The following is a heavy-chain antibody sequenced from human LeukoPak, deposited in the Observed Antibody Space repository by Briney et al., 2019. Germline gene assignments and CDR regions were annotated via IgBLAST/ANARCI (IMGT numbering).Heavy chain of an antibody. CDR3: TRHRSGDYRFDY. V-gene: IGHV3-73*01. Sequence: GGSLKLSCAASGFTFSGSAMHWVRQASGKGLEWDGRIRSKANSYATAYAASVKGRFTISRDDSKNTAYLQMNSLKTEDTAVYYCTRHRSGDYRFDYWGQGTLVTVSS. J-gene: IGHJ4*02. D-gene: IGHD4-17*01. CDR1: GFTFSGSA. CDR2: IRSKANSYAT.